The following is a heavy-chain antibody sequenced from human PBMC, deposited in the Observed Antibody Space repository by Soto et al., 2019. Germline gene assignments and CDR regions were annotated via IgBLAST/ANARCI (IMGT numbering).Heavy chain of an antibody. J-gene: IGHJ5*02. CDR3: ARGVKQWQNWFDP. CDR1: GGSFSGYY. D-gene: IGHD6-19*01. V-gene: IGHV4-34*01. Sequence: SETLSLTCAVYGGSFSGYYWSWIRQPPGKGLEWIGEINHSGSTNYNPSLKSRVTISVDTSKNQFSLKLSSVTAADTAVYYCARGVKQWQNWFDPWGQGTLVT. CDR2: INHSGST.